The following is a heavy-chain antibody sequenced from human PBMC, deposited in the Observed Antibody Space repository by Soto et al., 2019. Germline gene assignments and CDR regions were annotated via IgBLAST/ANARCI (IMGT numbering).Heavy chain of an antibody. CDR2: IYHSGST. Sequence: KPSETLSLTCAVSGGSISSSNWWSWVRQPPGKGLEWIGEIYHSGSTNYNPSLKSRVTISVDKSKNQFSLKLSSVTAADTAVYYCARGSGGSSSDWFDPWGQGTLVTVSS. J-gene: IGHJ5*02. CDR1: GGSISSSNW. D-gene: IGHD2-15*01. CDR3: ARGSGGSSSDWFDP. V-gene: IGHV4-4*02.